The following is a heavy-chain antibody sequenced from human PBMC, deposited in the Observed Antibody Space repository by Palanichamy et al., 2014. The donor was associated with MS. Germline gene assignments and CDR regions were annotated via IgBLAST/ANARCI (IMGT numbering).Heavy chain of an antibody. CDR3: ARHGSVWYDFDY. CDR1: GAYISNSIYY. D-gene: IGHD6-19*01. Sequence: QLQLQESGPGLVKPSETLSLTCTVSGAYISNSIYYWGWIRQPPGEGLEWIGTIYYTGSTYYNPSLKSRATISVDTSRNSFSLKLNSVTASDTAVYYCARHGSVWYDFDYWGQGTLVTVSS. CDR2: IYYTGST. V-gene: IGHV4-39*01. J-gene: IGHJ4*02.